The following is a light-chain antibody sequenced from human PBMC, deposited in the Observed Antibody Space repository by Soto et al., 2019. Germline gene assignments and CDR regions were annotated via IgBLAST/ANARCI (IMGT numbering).Light chain of an antibody. CDR3: SSYRGSSTTLL. CDR2: DGS. V-gene: IGLV2-14*03. J-gene: IGLJ2*01. Sequence: QSVLTQPAPVSGSRGQSITISCTGTSSDIGAYKYVSWYQQHPGKVPKLMIYDGSNRPSGVSNRVSGSKSGNTAALTISGLQPEDEADYYCSSYRGSSTTLLFGGGTKLTVL. CDR1: SSDIGAYKY.